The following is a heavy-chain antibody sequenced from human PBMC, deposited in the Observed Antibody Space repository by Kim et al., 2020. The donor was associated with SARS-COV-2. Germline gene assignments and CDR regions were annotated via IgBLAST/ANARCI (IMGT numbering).Heavy chain of an antibody. D-gene: IGHD6-6*01. CDR2: INSDGSST. V-gene: IGHV3-74*01. J-gene: IGHJ3*02. Sequence: GGSLRLSCAASGFTFSSYWMHWVRQAPGKGLVWVSRINSDGSSTSYADSVKGRFTISRDNAKNTLYLQMNSLRAEDTAVYYCARLGIAARNDAFDIWGQGTMVTVSS. CDR3: ARLGIAARNDAFDI. CDR1: GFTFSSYW.